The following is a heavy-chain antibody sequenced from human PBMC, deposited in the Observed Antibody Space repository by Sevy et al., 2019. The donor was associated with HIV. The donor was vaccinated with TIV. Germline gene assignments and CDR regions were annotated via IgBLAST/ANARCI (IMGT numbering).Heavy chain of an antibody. J-gene: IGHJ4*02. CDR3: AKYQRWDLRGIAAAGTWDY. CDR2: ISGSGGST. V-gene: IGHV3-23*01. Sequence: GGSLRLSCAASGFTFSSYAMSWVRQAPGKGLEWVSAISGSGGSTYYADSVKGRFTISRDNSKNTLYLQMNSLRAEDTAVYYWAKYQRWDLRGIAAAGTWDYWGQGTLFTVSS. D-gene: IGHD6-13*01. CDR1: GFTFSSYA.